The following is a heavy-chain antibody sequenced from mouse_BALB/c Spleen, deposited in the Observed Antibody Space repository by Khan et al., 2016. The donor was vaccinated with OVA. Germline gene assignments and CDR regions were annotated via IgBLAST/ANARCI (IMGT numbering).Heavy chain of an antibody. J-gene: IGHJ3*01. CDR3: ARAGYSPWFAY. V-gene: IGHV14-1*02. Sequence: VQLKQSGAELVRPGALVKLSCKASGFNIKDYYIHWVKQSPEQGLEWIGWIDPENGNTIYDPKFQGKANITADTSSNTAYLHFSSLTSEDTAVYYCARAGYSPWFAYWGQGTLVTVSA. CDR1: GFNIKDYY. CDR2: IDPENGNT. D-gene: IGHD2-3*01.